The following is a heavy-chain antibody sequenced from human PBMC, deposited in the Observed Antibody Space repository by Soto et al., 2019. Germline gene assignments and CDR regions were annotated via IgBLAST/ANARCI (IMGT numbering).Heavy chain of an antibody. Sequence: EVQLVESGGGLVQPGGSLRLSCAASGFTFSTYDVHWVRQAPGKGLEWVSAIGTQHDAYYPDSVKGRFTTSRENAKNSLYLQMNSLRAGDTAVYYCARQASYWHGGGGWFDPWGQGTLVTVSS. V-gene: IGHV3-13*01. CDR2: IGTQHDA. D-gene: IGHD2-8*02. CDR3: ARQASYWHGGGGWFDP. CDR1: GFTFSTYD. J-gene: IGHJ5*02.